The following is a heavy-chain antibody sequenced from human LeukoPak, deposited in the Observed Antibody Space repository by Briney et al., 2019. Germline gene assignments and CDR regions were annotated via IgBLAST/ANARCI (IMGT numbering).Heavy chain of an antibody. J-gene: IGHJ4*02. CDR1: GFTFSSYA. V-gene: IGHV3-23*01. CDR2: ISGSGGST. CDR3: AKDLNYYDSSGYYYVVPFDY. Sequence: GGSLRLSCAASGFTFSSYAMSWVRQAPGKGLEWVSAISGSGGSTYYADSVKGRFTISRDNSKNTLYLQMNSLRAEDTAVYYCAKDLNYYDSSGYYYVVPFDYWGQGTLVTVSS. D-gene: IGHD3-22*01.